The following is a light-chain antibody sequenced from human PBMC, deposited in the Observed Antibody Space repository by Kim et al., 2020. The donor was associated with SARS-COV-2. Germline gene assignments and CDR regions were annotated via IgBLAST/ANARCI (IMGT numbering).Light chain of an antibody. CDR2: DGS. V-gene: IGLV2-11*01. CDR3: CSYAGSYLWV. CDR1: SSDVGGYNY. J-gene: IGLJ3*02. Sequence: GQSVTISCPGTSSDVGGYNYASWYQQHPGKAPKLMIYDGSKRPSGVPDRLSGSKSGNAASLTISWLQAEDEADYYCCSYAGSYLWVFGGGTQLTVL.